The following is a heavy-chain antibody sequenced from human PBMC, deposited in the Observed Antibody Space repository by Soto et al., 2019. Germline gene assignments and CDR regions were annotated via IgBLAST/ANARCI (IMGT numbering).Heavy chain of an antibody. CDR2: INNDGSHT. V-gene: IGHV3-74*01. Sequence: PGRLLRLSCAASGFTFSSYWMHWVRRSPGKGLLWVSHINNDGSHTTYADSVKGRFTISRDNAKNTLYLQMNSLRAEDTAMYCCTTDPNYGSGSNPWGQGTLVTVSS. J-gene: IGHJ5*02. CDR1: GFTFSSYW. CDR3: TTDPNYGSGSNP. D-gene: IGHD3-10*01.